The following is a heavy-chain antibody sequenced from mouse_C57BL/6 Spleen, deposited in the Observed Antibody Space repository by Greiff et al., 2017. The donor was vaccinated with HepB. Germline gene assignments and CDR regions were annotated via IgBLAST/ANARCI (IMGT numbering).Heavy chain of an antibody. D-gene: IGHD2-4*01. CDR2: IDPENGDT. CDR3: TTIYYDHEGFAY. V-gene: IGHV14-4*01. CDR1: GFNIKDDY. J-gene: IGHJ3*01. Sequence: EVQRVESGAELVRPGASVKLSCTASGFNIKDDYMHWVKQRPEQGLEWIGWIDPENGDTEYASKFQGKATITADTSSNTAYLQLSSLTSEDTAVYYCTTIYYDHEGFAYWGQGTLVTVSA.